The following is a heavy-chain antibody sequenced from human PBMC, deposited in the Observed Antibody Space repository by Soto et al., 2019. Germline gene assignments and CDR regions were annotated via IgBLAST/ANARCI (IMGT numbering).Heavy chain of an antibody. J-gene: IGHJ4*02. V-gene: IGHV3-30-3*01. Sequence: QVQLVESGGGVVQPGRSLRLSCAASGFTFSSYAMHWVRQAPGKGLEWGAVISYDGSNKYYADSVKGRFTISRDNSKNTRYRKMNSLRGEDTALYYCARSVTGITGTNFDCWGQGTLVTVSS. CDR2: ISYDGSNK. CDR1: GFTFSSYA. D-gene: IGHD1-20*01. CDR3: ARSVTGITGTNFDC.